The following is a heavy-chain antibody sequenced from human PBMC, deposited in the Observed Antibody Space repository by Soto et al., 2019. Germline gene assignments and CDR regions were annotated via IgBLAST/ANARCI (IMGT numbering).Heavy chain of an antibody. CDR3: ARHEGHFGY. CDR2: IYYSGST. CDR1: GGSISSSSYY. Sequence: SDTLSLTCPVSGGSISSSSYYWGWIRQPPGKGLEWIGSIYYSGSTYYNPSLKSRVTISVDTSKNQFSLKLSSVTAADTAVYYCARHEGHFGYWGQGTLVTVSS. J-gene: IGHJ4*02. V-gene: IGHV4-39*01.